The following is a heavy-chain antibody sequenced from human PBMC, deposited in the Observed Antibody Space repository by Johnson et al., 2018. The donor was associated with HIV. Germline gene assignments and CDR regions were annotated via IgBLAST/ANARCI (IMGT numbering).Heavy chain of an antibody. CDR3: ARDRLGYSSSWGGVDAFDI. Sequence: VQLVESGGGLIQPGGSLRLSCAASGFIVSYNYMSGVRQAPGKGLEWVSLIYSGGSTYYADSVKGRFTISRDNSKNTLYLQMNSLRAEDTAVYYCARDRLGYSSSWGGVDAFDIWGQGTMVTVSS. V-gene: IGHV3-53*01. J-gene: IGHJ3*02. CDR2: IYSGGST. CDR1: GFIVSYNY. D-gene: IGHD6-13*01.